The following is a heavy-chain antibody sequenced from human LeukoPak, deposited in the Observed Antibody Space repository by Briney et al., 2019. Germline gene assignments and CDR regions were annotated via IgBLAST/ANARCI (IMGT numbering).Heavy chain of an antibody. CDR2: ISSSSSYI. Sequence: PGGSLRLSCAASGFTFSSYSMNGVRGARGKGLEWVSSISSSSSYIYYADCVKGRFTISRDNPKNTLYLQMNSLRAEDTAVYYCAKEGNILTGSDHYYYYMDVWGKGTTVTISS. D-gene: IGHD3-9*01. J-gene: IGHJ6*03. CDR1: GFTFSSYS. V-gene: IGHV3-21*04. CDR3: AKEGNILTGSDHYYYYMDV.